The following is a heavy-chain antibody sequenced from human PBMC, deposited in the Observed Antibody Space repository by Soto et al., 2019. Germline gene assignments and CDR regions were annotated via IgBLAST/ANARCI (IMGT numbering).Heavy chain of an antibody. CDR2: ISGSGGST. D-gene: IGHD3-22*01. Sequence: PGGSLRLSCAASGFTFSSYAMSWVRQAPGKGLEWVSAISGSGGSTYYADSVKGRFTISRDNSKNTLYLQMNSLRAEDTAVYYCAKDKDSSGYWLRYFDYWGQGTLVTVSS. CDR1: GFTFSSYA. J-gene: IGHJ4*02. V-gene: IGHV3-23*01. CDR3: AKDKDSSGYWLRYFDY.